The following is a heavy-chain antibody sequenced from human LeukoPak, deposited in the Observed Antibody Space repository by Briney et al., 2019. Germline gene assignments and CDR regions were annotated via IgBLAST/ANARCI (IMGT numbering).Heavy chain of an antibody. D-gene: IGHD2-2*03. J-gene: IGHJ4*02. Sequence: GESLQISCKGSGYSFPTYWIAWVRQLPGKGLEWMGIIYPDESNIRYSPFFQGQVTISADKSISTAYLQWSSLKASDTAMYYCARPPSRGYSSSFEYWGQGTLVTVSS. CDR1: GYSFPTYW. CDR3: ARPPSRGYSSSFEY. CDR2: IYPDESNI. V-gene: IGHV5-51*01.